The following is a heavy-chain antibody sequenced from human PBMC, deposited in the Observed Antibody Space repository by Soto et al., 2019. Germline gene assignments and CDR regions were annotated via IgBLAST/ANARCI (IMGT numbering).Heavy chain of an antibody. V-gene: IGHV3-23*01. D-gene: IGHD6-13*01. CDR3: TKEWQHGS. CDR1: GFTFSSFA. J-gene: IGHJ5*02. CDR2: INTSGGSS. Sequence: EVQLLESGGGLVQPGGSLRLSCAASGFTFSSFAMNWVRQAPGKGLECVSTINTSGGSSHYADSVKGRFTISRDNSKNTLSLQMSDLRAEDTAVYYCTKEWQHGSWGQGTLVTVSS.